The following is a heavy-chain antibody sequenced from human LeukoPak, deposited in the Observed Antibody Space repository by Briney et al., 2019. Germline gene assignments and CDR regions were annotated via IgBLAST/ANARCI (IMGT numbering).Heavy chain of an antibody. D-gene: IGHD6-6*01. J-gene: IGHJ5*02. CDR3: ACSTREYSSSSWRFDP. CDR2: IIPIFGTA. V-gene: IGHV1-69*05. Sequence: GASVKVSCKASGGTFSSYAISWVRQAPGQGLEWMGGIIPIFGTANYAQKFQGRVTITTDESTSTAYMELSSLRSEDTAVYYCACSTREYSSSSWRFDPWGQGTLVTVSS. CDR1: GGTFSSYA.